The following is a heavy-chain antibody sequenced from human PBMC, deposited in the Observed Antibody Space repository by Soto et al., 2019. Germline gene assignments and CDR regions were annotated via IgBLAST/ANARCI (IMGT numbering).Heavy chain of an antibody. Sequence: PVGSLRLSCAAFGFTFSSYSMNWVRQAPGKGLEWVSYISSSSSTIYYADSVKGRFTISRDNAKNSLYLQMNSLRDEDTAVYYCARDGAYSSGWYVIPQEYYYYGMDVWGQGTTVTVSS. CDR2: ISSSSSTI. J-gene: IGHJ6*02. CDR3: ARDGAYSSGWYVIPQEYYYYGMDV. D-gene: IGHD6-19*01. V-gene: IGHV3-48*02. CDR1: GFTFSSYS.